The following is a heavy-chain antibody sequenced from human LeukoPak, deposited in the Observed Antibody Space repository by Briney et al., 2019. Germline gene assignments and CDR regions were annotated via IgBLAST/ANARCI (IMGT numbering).Heavy chain of an antibody. Sequence: SETLSLTCAVYGGSFSGYYWSWIRQPPGKGLEWIGEINHSGCTNYNPSLKSRVTISVDTSKNQFSLKLSSVTAADTAVYYCARLLLPRSGSYYFFDPWGEGTLVTVP. CDR2: INHSGCT. V-gene: IGHV4-34*01. CDR3: ARLLLPRSGSYYFFDP. J-gene: IGHJ5*02. CDR1: GGSFSGYY. D-gene: IGHD1-26*01.